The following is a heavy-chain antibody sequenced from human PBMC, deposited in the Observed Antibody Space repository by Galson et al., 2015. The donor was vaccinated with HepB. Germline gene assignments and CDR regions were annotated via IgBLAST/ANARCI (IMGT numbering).Heavy chain of an antibody. CDR3: AKGGQQLVMGYY. CDR1: GFTFSSYA. J-gene: IGHJ4*02. V-gene: IGHV3-23*01. CDR2: ISGSGGST. D-gene: IGHD6-13*01. Sequence: SLRLSCAASGFTFSSYAMSWVRQAPGKGLEWVSAISGSGGSTYYADSVKGRFTISRDNSKNTLYLQMNSLRAEDTAVYYCAKGGQQLVMGYYWGQGTLVTVSS.